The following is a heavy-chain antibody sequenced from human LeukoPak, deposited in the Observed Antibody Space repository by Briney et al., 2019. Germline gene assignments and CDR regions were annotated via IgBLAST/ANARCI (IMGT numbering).Heavy chain of an antibody. CDR2: XNPNSGGT. Sequence: ASVKVSCKASGYTFTGYYMHWVRQAPGXXXXXXXXXNPNSGGTNYAQKFQGRVTMTRDTSISTAYMELSRLRSDDTAVYYCARPQGTTRPHDAFDIWGQGTMVTVSS. D-gene: IGHD4-17*01. V-gene: IGHV1-2*02. CDR3: ARPQGTTRPHDAFDI. CDR1: GYTFTGYY. J-gene: IGHJ3*02.